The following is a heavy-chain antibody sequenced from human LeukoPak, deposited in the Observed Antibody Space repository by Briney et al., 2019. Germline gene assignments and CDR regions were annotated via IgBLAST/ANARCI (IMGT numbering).Heavy chain of an antibody. D-gene: IGHD5-18*01. V-gene: IGHV1-2*02. CDR1: GYTFTDYY. CDR3: ARRGSGYGYDY. Sequence: GASVKVSCKASGYTFTDYYMHWVRQAPGQGLEWMGWINPNNDDTNYARKFQGRVTMTRDTSISTAYMELSRLTSDDTAVYYCARRGSGYGYDYWGQGTLVTVSS. J-gene: IGHJ4*02. CDR2: INPNNDDT.